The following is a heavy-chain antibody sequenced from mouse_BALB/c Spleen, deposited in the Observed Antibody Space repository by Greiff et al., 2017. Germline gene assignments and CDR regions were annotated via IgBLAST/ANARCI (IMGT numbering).Heavy chain of an antibody. CDR3: PIYDGYYGFAY. D-gene: IGHD2-3*01. Sequence: QVQLQQSGAELVRPGASVTLSCKASGYTFTDYEMHWVKQTPVHGLEWIGAIDPETGGTAYNQKFKGKATLTADKSSSTAYMELRSLTSEDSAVYYCPIYDGYYGFAYWGQGTLVTVSA. CDR2: IDPETGGT. V-gene: IGHV1-15*01. J-gene: IGHJ3*01. CDR1: GYTFTDYE.